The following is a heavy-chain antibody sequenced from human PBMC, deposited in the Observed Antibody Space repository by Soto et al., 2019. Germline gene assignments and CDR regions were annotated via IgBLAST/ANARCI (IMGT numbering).Heavy chain of an antibody. D-gene: IGHD3-10*01. V-gene: IGHV3-13*01. CDR1: GFTLSTYD. CDR3: AKGPHPASGYYYMDV. Sequence: GGSLRLSCAASGFTLSTYDMHWVRQATGKGLEWVAALSYAGDTYYPGSVKGRFTVSREGAKNSLYLQMNSLTAGDTAVYYCAKGPHPASGYYYMDVWGKGTTVTVSS. CDR2: LSYAGDT. J-gene: IGHJ6*03.